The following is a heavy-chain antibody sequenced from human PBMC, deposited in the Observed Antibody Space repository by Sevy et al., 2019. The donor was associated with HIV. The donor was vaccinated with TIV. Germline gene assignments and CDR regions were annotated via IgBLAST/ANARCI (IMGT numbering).Heavy chain of an antibody. J-gene: IGHJ4*02. CDR2: IYDSGST. CDR3: ARGEGYDSSGYYDY. V-gene: IGHV4-31*03. D-gene: IGHD3-22*01. CDR1: GGSISSGGYY. Sequence: SETLSLTCTVSGGSISSGGYYWSWIRQHPGKGLEWIGYIYDSGSTYDNPSLKSRVTISVDTSKNQYSLKLSSVTDADTAVYYCARGEGYDSSGYYDYWGQGTLVTVSS.